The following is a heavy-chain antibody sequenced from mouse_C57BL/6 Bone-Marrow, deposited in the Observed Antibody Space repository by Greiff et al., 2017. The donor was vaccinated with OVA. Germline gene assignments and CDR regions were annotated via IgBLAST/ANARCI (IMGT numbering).Heavy chain of an antibody. J-gene: IGHJ1*03. CDR1: GYTFTSYW. CDR2: IAPNRCGT. V-gene: IGHV1-72*01. CDR3: ARKYGSRYFDV. D-gene: IGHD1-1*01. Sequence: QVQLQQPGAELVKPGASVKLSCKASGYTFTSYWMHWVKQRPGRGLEWIGRIAPNRCGTKYNEKFKRKATLTVANPSSTAYMQLSSLTSEDSAVDYCARKYGSRYFDVWGTGTTVTVSS.